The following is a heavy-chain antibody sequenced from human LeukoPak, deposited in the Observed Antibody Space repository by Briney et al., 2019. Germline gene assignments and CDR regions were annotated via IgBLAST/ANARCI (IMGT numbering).Heavy chain of an antibody. CDR3: AREIPLLGYCSSTSCYSYYFDY. D-gene: IGHD2-2*01. CDR1: GGTFSSYA. J-gene: IGHJ4*02. Sequence: SMKVSCKASGGTFSSYAISWVRQAPGQGLEWMGGIIPIFGTANYAQKFQGRATITADESTSTAYMELSSLRSEDTAVYYCAREIPLLGYCSSTSCYSYYFDYWGQGTLVTVSS. CDR2: IIPIFGTA. V-gene: IGHV1-69*01.